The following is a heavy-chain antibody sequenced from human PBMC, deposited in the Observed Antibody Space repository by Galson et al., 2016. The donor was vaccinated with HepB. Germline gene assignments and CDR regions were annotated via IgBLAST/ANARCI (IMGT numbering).Heavy chain of an antibody. Sequence: SETLSLTCAVSGVSITSNDWWSWVRQPPGQGLEWIGQIFHSGRVNYPPSLASRVTISIDTSNNHFSLRLTSVTAADTALYYCARQYWGGPSDYWGQGTLVTVSS. V-gene: IGHV4-4*02. J-gene: IGHJ4*02. CDR3: ARQYWGGPSDY. CDR1: GVSITSNDW. D-gene: IGHD2/OR15-2a*01. CDR2: IFHSGRV.